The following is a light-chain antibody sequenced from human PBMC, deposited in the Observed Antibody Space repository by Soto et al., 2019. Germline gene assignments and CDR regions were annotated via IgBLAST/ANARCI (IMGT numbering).Light chain of an antibody. CDR1: TSNIGSNY. CDR2: RNN. J-gene: IGLJ2*01. CDR3: AAWDDSLSGVV. V-gene: IGLV1-47*01. Sequence: QSVLTQPPSASGTPGPRVTLSRSGSTSNIGSNYVYWYQQLPGTAPKLLIYRNNQRPSGVPDRFSGSKSGTSASLAISGLRSEDEADYYCAAWDDSLSGVVFGGGTKVTVL.